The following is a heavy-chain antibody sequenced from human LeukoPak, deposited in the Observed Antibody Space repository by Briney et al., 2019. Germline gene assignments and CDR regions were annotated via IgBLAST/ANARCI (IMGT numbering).Heavy chain of an antibody. CDR1: GFTFSSYG. Sequence: GGSLRLSCAASGFTFSSYGMHWVRQAPGKGLEWVAVISYDGSNKYYADSVKGRFTISRDNAKNSLYLQMNSLRAEDTALYYCAKDIRYSYGSGAAFDIWGQGTMVTVSS. V-gene: IGHV3-30*18. CDR3: AKDIRYSYGSGAAFDI. D-gene: IGHD5-18*01. J-gene: IGHJ3*02. CDR2: ISYDGSNK.